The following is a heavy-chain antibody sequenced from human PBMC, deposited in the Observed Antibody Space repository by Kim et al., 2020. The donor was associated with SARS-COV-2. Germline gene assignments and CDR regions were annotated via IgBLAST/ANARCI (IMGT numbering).Heavy chain of an antibody. J-gene: IGHJ4*02. CDR2: IIPIFGTA. V-gene: IGHV1-69*13. CDR1: GGTFSSYA. D-gene: IGHD3-22*01. CDR3: ARGDINYYDSSGYYYYFDY. Sequence: SVKVSCKASGGTFSSYAISWVRQAPGQGLEWMGGIIPIFGTANYAQKFQGRVTITADESTSTAYMELSSLRSEDTAVYYCARGDINYYDSSGYYYYFDYWGQGTLVTVSS.